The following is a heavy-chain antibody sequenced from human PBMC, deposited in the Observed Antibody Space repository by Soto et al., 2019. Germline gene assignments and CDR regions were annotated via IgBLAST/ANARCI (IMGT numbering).Heavy chain of an antibody. V-gene: IGHV3-30-3*01. Sequence: QVQLVESGGGVVQPGRSLRLSCAASGFTFSSYAMHWVRQAPGKGLEWVAVISYDGSNKYYADSVKGRFTISRDNSKNTLYLQMNSLRAEDTAVYYCARALVGSSGWYGGLDYWGQGTLVTVSS. J-gene: IGHJ4*02. D-gene: IGHD6-19*01. CDR1: GFTFSSYA. CDR2: ISYDGSNK. CDR3: ARALVGSSGWYGGLDY.